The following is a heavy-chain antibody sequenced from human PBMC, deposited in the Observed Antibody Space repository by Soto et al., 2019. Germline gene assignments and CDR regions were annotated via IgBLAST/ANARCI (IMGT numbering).Heavy chain of an antibody. CDR3: ARGGGYCSSTSCYNDY. Sequence: PSETLSLTCAVYGGSFSGYYWSWIRQPPGKGLEWIGEINHSGSTNNNPSLKSRVTMSVDTSKNQFSLKLRSVIAADTAVYYCARGGGYCSSTSCYNDYWSQGTLVTVSS. D-gene: IGHD2-2*02. CDR2: INHSGST. V-gene: IGHV4-34*01. J-gene: IGHJ4*02. CDR1: GGSFSGYY.